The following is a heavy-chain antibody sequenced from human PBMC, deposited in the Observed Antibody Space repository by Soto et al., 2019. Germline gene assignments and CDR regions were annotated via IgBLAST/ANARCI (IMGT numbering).Heavy chain of an antibody. Sequence: PGGSLRLSCAASGFTFSSVGISWVRPAPGKGLEWVSGISGGGNPTYYSDSVKGRFTISRDSAKNTLYLQMNSLRTEDTAVYYCAKDITYDSSAYDSWGQGTLVTVSS. CDR3: AKDITYDSSAYDS. D-gene: IGHD3-22*01. V-gene: IGHV3-23*01. CDR1: GFTFSSVG. CDR2: ISGGGNPT. J-gene: IGHJ4*02.